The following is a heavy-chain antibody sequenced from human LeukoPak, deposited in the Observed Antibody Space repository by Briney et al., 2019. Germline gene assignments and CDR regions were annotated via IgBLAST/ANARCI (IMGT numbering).Heavy chain of an antibody. CDR3: ARDPSGYFNY. CDR2: IYYSGRT. D-gene: IGHD3-22*01. CDR1: GGSINSYY. J-gene: IGHJ4*02. Sequence: SETLSLTCTVSGGSINSYYWSWIRQPPGKGLEWIGSIYYSGRTNYNPSLKSRVTISVDTSKNQFSLRLSSVTAADTAVYYCARDPSGYFNYWGQGTLATVSS. V-gene: IGHV4-59*01.